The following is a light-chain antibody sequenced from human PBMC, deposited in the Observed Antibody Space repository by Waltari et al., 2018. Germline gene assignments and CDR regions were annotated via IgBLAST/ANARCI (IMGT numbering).Light chain of an antibody. V-gene: IGKV3-20*01. J-gene: IGKJ1*01. CDR3: QNHERLPAV. CDR1: QSIGRY. Sequence: VLTPSPGTLSWSPGERATLSCRASQSIGRYLVWYQQKPGQAPRLLIYGASSRAAGIPDRFSGSGSGTDFSLTISRLEPEDFAVYYCQNHERLPAVFGQGTKVEIK. CDR2: GAS.